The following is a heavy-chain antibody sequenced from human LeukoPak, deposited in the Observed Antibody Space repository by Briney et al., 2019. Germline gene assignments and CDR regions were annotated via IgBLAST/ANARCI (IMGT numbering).Heavy chain of an antibody. CDR2: ISPDGSSR. CDR3: AEESHAYGGFDY. D-gene: IGHD4-23*01. CDR1: GFTFSIYG. Sequence: GGSLRLSCAASGFTFSIYGMHWVRQAPGKGLEWAAVISPDGSSRYHADSMKGRFTISRDNTKNTLYLQMDSLRTEDTAVYYCAEESHAYGGFDYWGQGTQVTVSS. V-gene: IGHV3-30*18. J-gene: IGHJ4*02.